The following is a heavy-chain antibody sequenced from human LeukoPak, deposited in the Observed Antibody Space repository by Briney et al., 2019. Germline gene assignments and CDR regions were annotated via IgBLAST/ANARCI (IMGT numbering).Heavy chain of an antibody. V-gene: IGHV4-39*07. CDR1: GGSISSYY. Sequence: SETLSLTCTVSGGSISSYYWGWIRQPPGKGLEWIGSIYYSGSTYYNPSLKSRVTISVDTSKNQFSLKLSSVTAADTAVYYCARDHYYDFWSGYTHNWFDPLGPGNPGHRLL. CDR3: ARDHYYDFWSGYTHNWFDP. D-gene: IGHD3-3*01. CDR2: IYYSGST. J-gene: IGHJ5*02.